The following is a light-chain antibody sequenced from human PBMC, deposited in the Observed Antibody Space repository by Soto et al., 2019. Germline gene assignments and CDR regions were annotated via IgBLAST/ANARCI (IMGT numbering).Light chain of an antibody. V-gene: IGKV1-5*03. CDR1: QSISPW. CDR3: QQYKSYSRT. CDR2: KTS. Sequence: DIPMTQSPSTLSASVGDRVTITCRASQSISPWLAWYQQKPGKAPKVLIYKTSTLQSGVPSRFSGSGSGTEFTLTISSLQPDDFATYYCQQYKSYSRTFSQGTKVEI. J-gene: IGKJ1*01.